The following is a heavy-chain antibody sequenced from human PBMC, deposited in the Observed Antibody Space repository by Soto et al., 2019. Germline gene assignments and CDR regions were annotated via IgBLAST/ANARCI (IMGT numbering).Heavy chain of an antibody. J-gene: IGHJ6*02. Sequence: QVQLVQSGAEVKKPGSSVKVSCKASGGTFSSYAISWVRQAPGQGLEWMGGIIPIFGTANYAQKFQGRVTITADVSTSTAYMDLSSLRSEDTAVYYCPRDPTSIAALDVWGQGTTITVSS. CDR2: IIPIFGTA. D-gene: IGHD6-6*01. CDR1: GGTFSSYA. V-gene: IGHV1-69*01. CDR3: PRDPTSIAALDV.